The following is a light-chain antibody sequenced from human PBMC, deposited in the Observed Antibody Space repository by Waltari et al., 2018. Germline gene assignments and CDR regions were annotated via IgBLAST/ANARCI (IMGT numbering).Light chain of an antibody. CDR1: QGISYY. CDR2: GST. Sequence: DIQLTKSPSSLSASVGDSVNITCRASQGISYYVAWFQLKPGRAPKPLIFGSTTLLSGVPSRFRGSGSGTYFTLTISDLQPDDFTTYSCHQYNSYPPTFGGGTNV. V-gene: IGKV1-16*01. J-gene: IGKJ4*01. CDR3: HQYNSYPPT.